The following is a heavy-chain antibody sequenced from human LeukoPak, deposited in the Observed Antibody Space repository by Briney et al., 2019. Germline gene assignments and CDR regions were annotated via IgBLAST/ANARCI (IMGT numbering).Heavy chain of an antibody. CDR1: GFTFSSYW. Sequence: GSLGLSCAAPGFTFSSYWMHRVRQASGEGPGWVSRHNSDGSSTSYADSMKGRFTISRDNAKNTLYLQMNSLRAEDTAVYYCARKTGSYYYFDSWGQGTLVTVSS. D-gene: IGHD1-26*01. V-gene: IGHV3-74*01. CDR2: HNSDGSST. J-gene: IGHJ4*02. CDR3: ARKTGSYYYFDS.